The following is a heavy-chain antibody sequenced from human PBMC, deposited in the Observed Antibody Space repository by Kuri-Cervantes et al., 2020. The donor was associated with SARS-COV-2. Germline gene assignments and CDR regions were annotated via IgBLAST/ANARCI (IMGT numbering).Heavy chain of an antibody. CDR1: GFTFSSYW. J-gene: IGHJ2*01. V-gene: IGHV4-34*01. D-gene: IGHD2-15*01. Sequence: GSLRLSCAASGFTFSSYWMSWVRQAPGKGLEWIGEINHSGGTNYNPSLQSRVSMSLDTSKNQFSLKLSSVTAADTAVYYCARACSGAGCYSGYWYLDLWGRGSLVTVSS. CDR2: INHSGGT. CDR3: ARACSGAGCYSGYWYLDL.